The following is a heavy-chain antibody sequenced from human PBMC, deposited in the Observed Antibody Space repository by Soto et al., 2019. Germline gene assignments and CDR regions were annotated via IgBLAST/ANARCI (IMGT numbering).Heavy chain of an antibody. V-gene: IGHV4-38-2*01. D-gene: IGHD3-10*01. CDR3: AKKGYYPSGRINLFDS. Sequence: PSETLSLTCAVSGYSITSDYYWGWIRQPPGKGLGWIGSIYSGSTYCNPSLKSRVTISVDTSKNQFSLRLTSVTAADTAMYYCAKKGYYPSGRINLFDSWGQGTLVTVSS. CDR2: IYSGST. CDR1: GYSITSDYY. J-gene: IGHJ4*02.